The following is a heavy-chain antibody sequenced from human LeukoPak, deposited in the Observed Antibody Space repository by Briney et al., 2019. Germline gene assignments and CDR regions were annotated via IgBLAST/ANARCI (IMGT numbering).Heavy chain of an antibody. V-gene: IGHV1-2*02. CDR1: GYTFTGYY. D-gene: IGHD5-12*01. Sequence: ASVKVSCKASGYTFTGYYMHWVRQAPGQELAWMGWINPYSGDTTYAQKFQGRLTLTRDTSISTAYMEVSRLKSDDTAVYYCARTNGGYEYNWGQGTRVIVSS. CDR3: ARTNGGYEYN. CDR2: INPYSGDT. J-gene: IGHJ4*02.